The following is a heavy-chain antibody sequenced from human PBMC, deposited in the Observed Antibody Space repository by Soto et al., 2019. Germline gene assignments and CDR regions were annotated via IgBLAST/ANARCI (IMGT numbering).Heavy chain of an antibody. CDR3: ARQSGSGYYTVAY. D-gene: IGHD3-22*01. CDR1: GGSISSSTHY. J-gene: IGHJ4*02. Sequence: QLQLQESGPGLVKPSETLSLTCTVSGGSISSSTHYWGLIRQPPGQGLERIGNIYYGGSPYYNPSLKSRVTVSVDSSKNQFSLKLSSVTAADTAVYYCARQSGSGYYTVAYWGQGTLVTVSS. CDR2: IYYGGSP. V-gene: IGHV4-39*01.